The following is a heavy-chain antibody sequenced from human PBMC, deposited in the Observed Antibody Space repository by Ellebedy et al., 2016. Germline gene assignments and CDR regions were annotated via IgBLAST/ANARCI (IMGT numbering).Heavy chain of an antibody. V-gene: IGHV4-59*01. J-gene: IGHJ5*02. CDR2: IYYTGTT. CDR1: GGSIISYY. CDR3: ARGRDGSNWFDP. Sequence: SETLSLXCTVSGGSIISYYWSWIRQPPGKGLEWIGYIYYTGTTNYNPSLKSRVTISVDTSKNQFSLKLTSVTAADTAVYYCARGRDGSNWFDPWGQGTLVTVSS. D-gene: IGHD5-24*01.